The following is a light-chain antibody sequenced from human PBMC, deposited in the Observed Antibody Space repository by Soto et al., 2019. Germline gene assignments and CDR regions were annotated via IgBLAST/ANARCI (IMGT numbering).Light chain of an antibody. CDR3: QQYNNWPPYT. CDR1: RSVSKN. J-gene: IGKJ2*01. Sequence: DTVMTQSPATLSVSPGERATLSCRASRSVSKNLAWYQHKPGQAPRLLIYGASTRATGIPARFSGSGSGTEFTLTISSLQSEDFAVYYCQQYNNWPPYTFGQGTKLEIK. V-gene: IGKV3-15*01. CDR2: GAS.